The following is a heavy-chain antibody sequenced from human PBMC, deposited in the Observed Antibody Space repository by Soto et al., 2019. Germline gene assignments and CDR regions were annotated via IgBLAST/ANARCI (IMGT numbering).Heavy chain of an antibody. CDR2: IYYSGST. CDR1: GGSISSSSYY. CDR3: ARGPYLVDTAMAPFDY. Sequence: SETLSLTCTVSGGSISSSSYYWGWIRQPPGKGLEWIGSIYYSGSTYYNPSLKSRVTISVDTSKNQFSLKLSSVTAEDTAVYYCARGPYLVDTAMAPFDYWGQGTLVTVSS. V-gene: IGHV4-39*01. J-gene: IGHJ4*02. D-gene: IGHD5-18*01.